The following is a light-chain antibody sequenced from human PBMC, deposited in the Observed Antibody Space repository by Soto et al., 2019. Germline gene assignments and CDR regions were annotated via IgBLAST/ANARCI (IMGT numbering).Light chain of an antibody. CDR3: SSYAGRNNLGV. Sequence: QSALTQPPSASGSPGQSVTISCTGTSSDVGAYNYVSWYQQHPGKAPKLIIYDVNKRPSGVPDRFSGSKSGNAASLTVSGLQADDEADYYCSSYAGRNNLGVFGGGTKLTVL. CDR1: SSDVGAYNY. V-gene: IGLV2-8*01. CDR2: DVN. J-gene: IGLJ3*02.